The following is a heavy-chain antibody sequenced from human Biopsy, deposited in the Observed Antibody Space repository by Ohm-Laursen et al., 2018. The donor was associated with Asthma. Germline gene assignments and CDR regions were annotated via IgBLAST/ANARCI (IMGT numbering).Heavy chain of an antibody. CDR3: ARGFICRGDHCPGPSAFDM. D-gene: IGHD2-15*01. CDR2: ISYDGYNK. CDR1: VFTFSRFG. V-gene: IGHV3-30*03. J-gene: IGHJ3*02. Sequence: SLRLSCTASVFTFSRFGMHWVRRAPGKGLEWVALISYDGYNKYYIDSVKGRFTISRGNSENTMYLQMNSLRAEDTAVYYCARGFICRGDHCPGPSAFDMWGQGTMVTVSS.